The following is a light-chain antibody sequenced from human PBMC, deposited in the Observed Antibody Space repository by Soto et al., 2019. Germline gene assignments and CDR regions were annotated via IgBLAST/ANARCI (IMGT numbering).Light chain of an antibody. J-gene: IGLJ1*01. V-gene: IGLV2-8*01. CDR2: EVY. Sequence: QSALTQPPSASASPGQSVTISCTGTSSDLGAYNFVSWYQQHPGKAPKLLIYEVYKRPSGVPDRFSGSKSDNTASLTVSGLQAEDEAEYYCSSYIGGNNFVFGTGTTLTVL. CDR1: SSDLGAYNF. CDR3: SSYIGGNNFV.